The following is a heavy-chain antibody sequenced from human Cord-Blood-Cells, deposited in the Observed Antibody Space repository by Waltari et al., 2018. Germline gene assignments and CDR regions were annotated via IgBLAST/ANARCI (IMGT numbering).Heavy chain of an antibody. J-gene: IGHJ4*02. Sequence: DVQLVESGGGLVQPGRSLGVSCSASGFTVDDYAMHWVRQAPGKGLEWVSGISWNSGSIGYADSVKGRFTISRDNAKNSLYLQMNSLRAEDTALYYCARYDSSGYYYYWGQGTLVTVSS. V-gene: IGHV3-9*01. CDR3: ARYDSSGYYYY. CDR2: ISWNSGSI. CDR1: GFTVDDYA. D-gene: IGHD3-22*01.